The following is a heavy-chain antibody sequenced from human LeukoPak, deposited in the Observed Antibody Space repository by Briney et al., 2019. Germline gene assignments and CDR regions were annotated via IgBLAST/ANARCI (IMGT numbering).Heavy chain of an antibody. CDR2: INPSGSP. Sequence: SETLSLTCAVYGDSLSRYYWTWIRQSPGKGLEWLGGINPSGSPDYNPSLKSRATISVDTSKNQFSLRLASVTAADTAVYYCASVRHDPLEYYYYIDVWGKGTTVTVSS. J-gene: IGHJ6*03. CDR1: GDSLSRYY. CDR3: ASVRHDPLEYYYYIDV. V-gene: IGHV4-34*01. D-gene: IGHD2/OR15-2a*01.